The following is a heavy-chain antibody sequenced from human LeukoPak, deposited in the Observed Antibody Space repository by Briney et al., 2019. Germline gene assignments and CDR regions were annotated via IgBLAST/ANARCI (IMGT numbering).Heavy chain of an antibody. CDR3: ARDRYHDPSYYYYYGMDV. CDR1: GFTFSSYS. Sequence: PGGSLRLSCAASGFTFSSYSMNWVRQAPGKGLEWVSSISSSSSYIYYTDSVKGRFTISRDNAKNSLYPQMNSLRAEDTAVYYCARDRYHDPSYYYYYGMDVWGQGTTVTVSS. J-gene: IGHJ6*02. D-gene: IGHD3-3*01. CDR2: ISSSSSYI. V-gene: IGHV3-21*01.